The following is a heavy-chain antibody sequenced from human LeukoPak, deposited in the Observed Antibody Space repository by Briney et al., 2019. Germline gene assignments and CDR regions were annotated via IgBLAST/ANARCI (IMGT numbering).Heavy chain of an antibody. D-gene: IGHD5-18*01. CDR1: GGTFSSYA. CDR3: ARTTDTAPNWFDP. J-gene: IGHJ5*02. CDR2: IIPIYGTA. Sequence: GASVKVSCKASGGTFSSYAISWVRQAPGQGLEWMGGIIPIYGTANYAQKFQGRVTITADESTSTAYVELSSLRSEDTAVYYCARTTDTAPNWFDPWGQGTLVTVSS. V-gene: IGHV1-69*13.